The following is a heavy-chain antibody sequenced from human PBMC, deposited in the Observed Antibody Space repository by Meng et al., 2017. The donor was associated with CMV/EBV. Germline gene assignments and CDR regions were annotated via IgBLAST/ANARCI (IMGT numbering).Heavy chain of an antibody. Sequence: SCAASGFTFSSYAMHWVRQAPGKGLEWVAVISYDGSNKYYADSVKGRFTISRDNSKNTLYLQMNSLRAEDTAVYYCARSYCSSTSCYRAGDYYYGMDVWGQGTTVTVSS. CDR3: ARSYCSSTSCYRAGDYYYGMDV. CDR2: ISYDGSNK. D-gene: IGHD2-2*02. V-gene: IGHV3-30-3*01. J-gene: IGHJ6*02. CDR1: GFTFSSYA.